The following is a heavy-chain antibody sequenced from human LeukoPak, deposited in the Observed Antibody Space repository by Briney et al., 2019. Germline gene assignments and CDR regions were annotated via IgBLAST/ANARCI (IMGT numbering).Heavy chain of an antibody. V-gene: IGHV4-39*07. D-gene: IGHD3-22*01. Sequence: SETLSLTCTVSGGSISSSSYYWGWIRQPPGKGLEWIGSIYYSGSTYYNPSLKSRVTISVDTSKNQFSLKLSSVTAADTAVYYCARDPYDSSGLWGQGTLVTVSS. J-gene: IGHJ4*02. CDR2: IYYSGST. CDR3: ARDPYDSSGL. CDR1: GGSISSSSYY.